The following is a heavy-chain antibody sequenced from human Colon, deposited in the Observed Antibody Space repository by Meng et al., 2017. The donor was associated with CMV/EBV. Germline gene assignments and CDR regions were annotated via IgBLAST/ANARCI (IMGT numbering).Heavy chain of an antibody. CDR3: ARGGYNHGFDI. CDR2: INNDGGGT. D-gene: IGHD1-14*01. Sequence: GESLKISCVASGFTFSYFWIHWVRQAPGKGLVWVSRINNDGGGTIYADSVKGRFTISRDNAKSTLYLQMNSLRAEDTAVYYCARGGYNHGFDIWGQGTMVTVS. J-gene: IGHJ3*02. CDR1: GFTFSYFW. V-gene: IGHV3-74*01.